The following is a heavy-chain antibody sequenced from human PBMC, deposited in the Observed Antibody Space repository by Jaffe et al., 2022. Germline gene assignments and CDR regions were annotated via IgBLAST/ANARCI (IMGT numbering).Heavy chain of an antibody. Sequence: EVQLVESGGGLVQPGRSLRLSCTTSGFTLGDYAMSWVRQAPGKGLEWVGFMRSKAYGGTTEYAASVKGRFIISRDDSKSIVYLQMGGLKTEDTAVYYCAKDERMTLVRGVIYYYYYMDVWGKGTTVTVSS. J-gene: IGHJ6*03. D-gene: IGHD3-10*01. CDR2: MRSKAYGGTT. CDR1: GFTLGDYA. V-gene: IGHV3-49*04. CDR3: AKDERMTLVRGVIYYYYYMDV.